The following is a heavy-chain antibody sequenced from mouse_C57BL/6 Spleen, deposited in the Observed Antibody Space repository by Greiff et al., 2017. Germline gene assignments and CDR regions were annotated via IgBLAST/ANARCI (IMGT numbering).Heavy chain of an antibody. V-gene: IGHV1-64*01. D-gene: IGHD1-1*01. J-gene: IGHJ2*01. Sequence: VQLQQPGAELVKPGASVKLSCKASGYPFTSYWMHWVKQRPGQGLEWIGMIHPNSGSTNYNEKFKSKATLTVDKSSSTAYMQLSSLTSEDSAVYYCARDYYGSSFDYWGQGTTLTVSS. CDR1: GYPFTSYW. CDR2: IHPNSGST. CDR3: ARDYYGSSFDY.